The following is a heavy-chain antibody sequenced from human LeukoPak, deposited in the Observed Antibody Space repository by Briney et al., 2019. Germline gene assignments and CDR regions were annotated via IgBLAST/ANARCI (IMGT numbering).Heavy chain of an antibody. J-gene: IGHJ4*02. Sequence: PSETLYLTCTVSGGSISDYFWSWIRQPPGKGLEWIGYIYYSGSTNYSPSLKSRVTISVDTSKNQFSLKLSSVTAADTAVYYCARHGGELLHDYWGQGTLVTVSS. CDR1: GGSISDYF. CDR2: IYYSGST. CDR3: ARHGGELLHDY. D-gene: IGHD1-26*01. V-gene: IGHV4-59*08.